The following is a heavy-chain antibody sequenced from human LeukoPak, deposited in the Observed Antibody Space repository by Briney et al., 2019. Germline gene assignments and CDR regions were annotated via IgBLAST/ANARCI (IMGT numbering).Heavy chain of an antibody. CDR1: GFTFSSYG. CDR3: AKGITGTGSYSVPDY. CDR2: ISESGGST. V-gene: IGHV3-23*01. J-gene: IGHJ4*02. Sequence: GGSPRLSCAASGFTFSSYGMSWVRQAPGKGLEWVSAISESGGSTFYADSVKGRFTISRDNSKDTLYLQMNSLRAEDTALYYCAKGITGTGSYSVPDYWGQGILVTVSS. D-gene: IGHD1-26*01.